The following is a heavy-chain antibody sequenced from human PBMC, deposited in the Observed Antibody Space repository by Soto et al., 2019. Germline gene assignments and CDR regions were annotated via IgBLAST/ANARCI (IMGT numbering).Heavy chain of an antibody. V-gene: IGHV1-69*13. CDR2: IIPIFGTA. CDR1: GGTFSSYA. J-gene: IGHJ4*02. Sequence: SVKVTCKASGGTFSSYAISWVRQAPGQGLEWMGGIIPIFGTANYAQKFQGRVTITADESTSTAYMELSSMRSEDTAVYYCARERTYDFWSGYYTASGYFDYWGQGTLVTVSS. CDR3: ARERTYDFWSGYYTASGYFDY. D-gene: IGHD3-3*01.